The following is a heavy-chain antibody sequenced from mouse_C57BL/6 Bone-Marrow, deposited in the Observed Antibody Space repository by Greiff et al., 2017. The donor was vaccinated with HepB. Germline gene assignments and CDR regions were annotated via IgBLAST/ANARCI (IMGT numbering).Heavy chain of an antibody. V-gene: IGHV1-55*01. CDR2: IYPGSGST. D-gene: IGHD1-1*01. Sequence: VQLQESGAELVKPGASVKMSCKASGYTFTSYWITWVKQRPGQGLEWIGDIYPGSGSTNYNEKFKSKATLTVDTSSSTAYMQLSSLTSEDSAVYYCARDYGSSLFDYWGQGTTLTVSS. J-gene: IGHJ2*01. CDR3: ARDYGSSLFDY. CDR1: GYTFTSYW.